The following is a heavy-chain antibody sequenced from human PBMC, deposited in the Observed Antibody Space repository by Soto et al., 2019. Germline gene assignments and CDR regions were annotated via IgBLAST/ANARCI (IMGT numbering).Heavy chain of an antibody. CDR3: ARAGGLGAVAVDY. V-gene: IGHV4-30-2*01. Sequence: QLQLQESGSGLVKPSQTLSLTCAVSDGSISSGGYSWSWIREPPGKGLEWIEYIYHSGSTYYNPSLKSRVTISVDRSKYQFSLKLSSVTAADTAVYYCARAGGLGAVAVDYWGQGTLVTVSS. CDR2: IYHSGST. D-gene: IGHD6-19*01. J-gene: IGHJ4*02. CDR1: DGSISSGGYS.